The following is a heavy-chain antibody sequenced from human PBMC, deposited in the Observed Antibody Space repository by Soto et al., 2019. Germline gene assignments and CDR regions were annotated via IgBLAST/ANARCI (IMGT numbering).Heavy chain of an antibody. J-gene: IGHJ6*03. CDR3: ARLKVTSDYYMDF. Sequence: QVQLQESGPGLVKSSETLSLTCTVSGGSISSYYWSWIRQPPGKGLEWIGNIYWTGSTYYNPSLTSRVTISIDTSKHQFSLKVSSVTAAETAVYYCARLKVTSDYYMDFWGKGTTVTVSS. CDR1: GGSISSYY. V-gene: IGHV4-59*01. CDR2: IYWTGST. D-gene: IGHD4-4*01.